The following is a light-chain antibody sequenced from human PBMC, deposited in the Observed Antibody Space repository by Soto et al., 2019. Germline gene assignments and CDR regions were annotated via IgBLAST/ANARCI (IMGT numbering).Light chain of an antibody. J-gene: IGKJ4*01. Sequence: DIQMTQSPSSLSASVGDRVTITCRASQNIYSYLHWYQQKPGKAPRLLIYGASSLQSGVPSRFSGSGSGTVFTLTLSSLQPEDIATYYCQQTSDTPQTFGGGTKVEFK. V-gene: IGKV1-39*01. CDR2: GAS. CDR3: QQTSDTPQT. CDR1: QNIYSY.